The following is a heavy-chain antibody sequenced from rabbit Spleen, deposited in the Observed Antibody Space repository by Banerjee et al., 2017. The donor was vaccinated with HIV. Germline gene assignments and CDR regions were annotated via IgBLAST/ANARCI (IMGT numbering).Heavy chain of an antibody. Sequence: QSLEESGGDLVKPGASLTLTCTASGFSFSTSDYICWVRQAPGRGLEWIACIYGGTYKYASWAKGLFTISKTSSTTVTLQMTSLTAADTATYFCVREAGYGGYGDANLWGQGTLVTVS. CDR2: IYGGTY. D-gene: IGHD6-1*01. J-gene: IGHJ4*01. CDR3: VREAGYGGYGDANL. V-gene: IGHV1S40*01. CDR1: GFSFSTSDY.